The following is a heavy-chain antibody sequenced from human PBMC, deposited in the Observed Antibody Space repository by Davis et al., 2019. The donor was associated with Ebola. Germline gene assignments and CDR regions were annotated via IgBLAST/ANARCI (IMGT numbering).Heavy chain of an antibody. Sequence: PGGSLRLSCLASGFPFSTYAINWVRQAPGRGLEWVANIKQDGSEEYFVDPLRGRFTISRDNAKKSLYLQLNNVRVEDTAVYYCTKTISATPGDFWGQGTLVTVSS. CDR1: GFPFSTYA. CDR2: IKQDGSEE. CDR3: TKTISATPGDF. V-gene: IGHV3-7*01. D-gene: IGHD4/OR15-4a*01. J-gene: IGHJ4*02.